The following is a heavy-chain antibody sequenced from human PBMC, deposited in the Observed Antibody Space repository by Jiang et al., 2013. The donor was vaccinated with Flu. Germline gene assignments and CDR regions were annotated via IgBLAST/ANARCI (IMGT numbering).Heavy chain of an antibody. CDR2: IIPIFGTP. CDR1: GGTFSNYA. CDR3: ASGPTVTFYYYYYYMDV. V-gene: IGHV1-69*01. J-gene: IGHJ6*03. D-gene: IGHD4-17*01. Sequence: GAEVKKPGSSVKVSCKASGGTFSNYAISWVRQAPGQGLEWMGGIIPIFGTPSYAQKFQGRVTITADESTSTAYMELSSLRSEDTAVYYCASGPTVTFYYYYYYMDVWGKGTTVTVSS.